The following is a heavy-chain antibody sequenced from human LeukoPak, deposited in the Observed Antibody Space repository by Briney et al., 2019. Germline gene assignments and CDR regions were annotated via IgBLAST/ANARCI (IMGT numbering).Heavy chain of an antibody. CDR1: GFTFSSYE. CDR2: ISSSGSTK. V-gene: IGHV3-48*03. Sequence: GGSLRLSSAASGFTFSSYEMNWVRQAPGKGLEWVSYISSSGSTKYYADSVKGRLTISRDNAKKSLYLQMNSLRAEDTAVYYCARGGSGTTDTYYYYGMDAWGQGTTVTVSS. D-gene: IGHD2/OR15-2a*01. J-gene: IGHJ6*02. CDR3: ARGGSGTTDTYYYYGMDA.